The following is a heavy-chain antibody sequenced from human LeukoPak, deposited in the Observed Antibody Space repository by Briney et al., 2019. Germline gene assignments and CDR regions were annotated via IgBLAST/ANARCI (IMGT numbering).Heavy chain of an antibody. Sequence: ASVKVSCKASGYTFTSFGISWVRQAPGQGLEWMGWISAYNGDTNYAQKLQGRVTMTTDISTSTAYMELRSLRSDDTAVYYCARNQYSGSYSPRDGMDVWGKGTTVTVSS. V-gene: IGHV1-18*01. J-gene: IGHJ6*04. CDR2: ISAYNGDT. CDR3: ARNQYSGSYSPRDGMDV. D-gene: IGHD1-26*01. CDR1: GYTFTSFG.